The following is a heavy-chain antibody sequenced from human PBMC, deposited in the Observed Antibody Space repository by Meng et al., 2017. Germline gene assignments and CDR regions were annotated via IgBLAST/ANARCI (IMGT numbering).Heavy chain of an antibody. Sequence: GESLKISCAASGFTFSSYGMHWVRQAPGKGLEWVAVIWYDGSNKYYADSVKGRFTISRDNSKNTLYLQMNSLRAEDTAVYYCARDPRNSSGWYFPYYYYGMDVWGQGNTVNGAS. J-gene: IGHJ6*02. CDR1: GFTFSSYG. CDR3: ARDPRNSSGWYFPYYYYGMDV. CDR2: IWYDGSNK. D-gene: IGHD6-19*01. V-gene: IGHV3-33*01.